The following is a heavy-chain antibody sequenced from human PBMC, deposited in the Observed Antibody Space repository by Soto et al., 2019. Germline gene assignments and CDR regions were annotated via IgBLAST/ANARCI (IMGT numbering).Heavy chain of an antibody. V-gene: IGHV1-18*01. D-gene: IGHD3-22*01. J-gene: IGHJ6*02. Sequence: GASVKVSCKASGYTFTIYGISWVRQAPGQGLEWMGWISAYNGNTNYAQKLQGRVTMTTDTSTSTAYMELRSLRSDDTAVYYCAREGYYDSSGYQYGMDVWGQGTTVTVSS. CDR3: AREGYYDSSGYQYGMDV. CDR1: GYTFTIYG. CDR2: ISAYNGNT.